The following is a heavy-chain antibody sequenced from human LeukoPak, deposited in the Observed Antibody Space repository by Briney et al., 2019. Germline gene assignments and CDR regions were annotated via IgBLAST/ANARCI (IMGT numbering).Heavy chain of an antibody. CDR1: GHTFTAYY. CDR2: INPNSGGT. CDR3: ATYYSDTSARD. Sequence: ASVKVSCKASGHTFTAYYMFWVRQAPGQGLEWMGWINPNSGGTNYAPKFHGRVTMTRDTSISTAYMELSNLRSDDRAVSFCATYYSDTSARDWGQGALVTVSS. V-gene: IGHV1-2*02. D-gene: IGHD3-22*01. J-gene: IGHJ4*02.